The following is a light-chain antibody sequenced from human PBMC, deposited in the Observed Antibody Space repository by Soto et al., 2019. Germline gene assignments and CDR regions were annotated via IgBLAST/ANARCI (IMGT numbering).Light chain of an antibody. CDR1: SSDVGSYNL. V-gene: IGLV2-23*02. Sequence: QSVLTQPASVSGSPGQSITISCTGTSSDVGSYNLVSWYQQHPGKAPKLMIYEVSKRPSGVSNRFSGSKSGNTASLTISGLQAEDEASYYCCSYAGPITFYVFGTGTKLTVL. CDR2: EVS. CDR3: CSYAGPITFYV. J-gene: IGLJ1*01.